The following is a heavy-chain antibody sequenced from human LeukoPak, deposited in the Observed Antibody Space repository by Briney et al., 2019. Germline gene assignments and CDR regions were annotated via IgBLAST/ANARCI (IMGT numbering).Heavy chain of an antibody. J-gene: IGHJ4*02. CDR1: GFIFSSLA. Sequence: GGSLRLSCAASGFIFSSLAMTWVRQAPGKGLEWVSTINAVDANTYYADSVKGRFTVSRDNSRNTLYLQMNSLRAEDTAVYYCAKQFLGANWGQGTLVIVAS. D-gene: IGHD4/OR15-4a*01. CDR2: INAVDANT. V-gene: IGHV3-23*01. CDR3: AKQFLGAN.